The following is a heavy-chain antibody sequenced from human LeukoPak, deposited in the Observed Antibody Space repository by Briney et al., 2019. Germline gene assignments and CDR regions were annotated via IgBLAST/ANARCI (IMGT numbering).Heavy chain of an antibody. CDR1: GFTFSSYW. D-gene: IGHD2-15*01. J-gene: IGHJ4*02. CDR2: IKQDGSEK. CDR3: ARERRCSGGSCYSKRLDY. Sequence: GGSLRLSCAASGFTFSSYWMSWVRQAPGKGLEWVANIKQDGSEKYYVDSVKGRFTISRDNAKNSLYLQMNSLRAEDTAVYYCARERRCSGGSCYSKRLDYWDQGTLVTVSS. V-gene: IGHV3-7*01.